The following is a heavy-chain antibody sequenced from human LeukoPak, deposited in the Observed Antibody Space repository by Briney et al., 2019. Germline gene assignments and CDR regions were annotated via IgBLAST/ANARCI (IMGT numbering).Heavy chain of an antibody. CDR2: IYSGGST. CDR3: AKEGYGDYGRFDY. J-gene: IGHJ4*02. Sequence: GGSLRLSCAASGFTVTNDYMNWVRQAPGKGLEWVSIIYSGGSTYYADSVRGRFTISRGNSKNTLYLQMNSMRADDTAVYYCAKEGYGDYGRFDYWGQGTLVTVSS. CDR1: GFTVTNDY. V-gene: IGHV3-66*01. D-gene: IGHD4-17*01.